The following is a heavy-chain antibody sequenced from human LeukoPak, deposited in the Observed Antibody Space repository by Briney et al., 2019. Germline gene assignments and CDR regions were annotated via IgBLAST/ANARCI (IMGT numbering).Heavy chain of an antibody. Sequence: ASVKVSCKASGGTFSSYAISWVRQAPGQGLEWMGWIHPNNGGTSYAQKFQGRVTMTRDTSISTAYMELSSLRSDDTAMYYCAREISAVYYYWGQGTLVTVSS. CDR1: GGTFSSYA. J-gene: IGHJ4*02. V-gene: IGHV1-2*02. D-gene: IGHD6-13*01. CDR2: IHPNNGGT. CDR3: AREISAVYYY.